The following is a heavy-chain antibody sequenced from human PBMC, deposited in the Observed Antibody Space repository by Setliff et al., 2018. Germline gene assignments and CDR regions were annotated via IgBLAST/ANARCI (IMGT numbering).Heavy chain of an antibody. J-gene: IGHJ6*03. CDR3: ARASSGWYSAYYYYMDV. CDR2: INRRGST. Sequence: PSETLSLTCTVSGGSVNSGNDNWNWLRQPAGKGLEWIGHINRRGSTNFSPSLKSRVTISLDTSKNQFSLNLTSVTAADTAVYYCARASSGWYSAYYYYMDVWGKGTTVTVSS. CDR1: GGSVNSGNDN. D-gene: IGHD6-19*01. V-gene: IGHV4-61*09.